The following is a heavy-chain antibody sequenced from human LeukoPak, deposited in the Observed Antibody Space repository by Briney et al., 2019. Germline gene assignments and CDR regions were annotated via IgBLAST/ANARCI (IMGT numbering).Heavy chain of an antibody. J-gene: IGHJ4*02. CDR2: ISGGGGST. D-gene: IGHD6-13*01. Sequence: GGSLRLSCAASAFTFSNYAMSWVRQAPGKGLEWVSSISGGGGSTYYADSVRGRFTISRDNSKNTLYLQMNSLRAEDTAVYYCAWILTAAGTRYWGQGTLVTVSS. CDR1: AFTFSNYA. V-gene: IGHV3-23*01. CDR3: AWILTAAGTRY.